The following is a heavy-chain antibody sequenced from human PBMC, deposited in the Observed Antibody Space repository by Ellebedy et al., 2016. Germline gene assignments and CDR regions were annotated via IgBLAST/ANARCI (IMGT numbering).Heavy chain of an antibody. CDR1: GDSVSSNSAV. Sequence: SQTLSLTCAISGDSVSSNSAVWNWIQQSPSRGLEWLARTYYSSKWYNDYAVSVKSRITVNPDTSKNQFSLQLNSVTPEDTAVYYCARGAYHSYHWYFDPWGRGTLVTVSS. V-gene: IGHV6-1*01. CDR3: ARGAYHSYHWYFDP. J-gene: IGHJ2*01. CDR2: TYYSSKWYN. D-gene: IGHD2-15*01.